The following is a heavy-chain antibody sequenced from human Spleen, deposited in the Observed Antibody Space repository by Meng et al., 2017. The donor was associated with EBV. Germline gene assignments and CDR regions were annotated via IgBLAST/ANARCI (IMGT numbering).Heavy chain of an antibody. V-gene: IGHV4-4*02. CDR1: GGSITSANW. Sequence: QVQLQGFGPGLVNPSGTLSLTCAVSGGSITSANWWTWVRQPPGKGLEWIGEIFHSGSTNYNPSLKSRVTMSVDKSKNQFSLNLRSVTAADTAVYYCAILWAPVDYWGQGALVTVSS. CDR3: AILWAPVDY. J-gene: IGHJ4*02. D-gene: IGHD3-16*01. CDR2: IFHSGST.